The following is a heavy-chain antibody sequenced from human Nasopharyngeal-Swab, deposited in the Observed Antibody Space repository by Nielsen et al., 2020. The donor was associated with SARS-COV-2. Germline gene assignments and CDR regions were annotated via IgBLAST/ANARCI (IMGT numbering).Heavy chain of an antibody. Sequence: GGSLRLSCAASGFTFSPHGMHWVRQAPGKGPEWVAVISYDGSNKYYADSVKGRFTISRDNSKNALYLQMNSLRPEDTATYYCAKDSGSGWFSLFDHWGRGTVVTVSS. V-gene: IGHV3-30*18. D-gene: IGHD6-19*01. CDR3: AKDSGSGWFSLFDH. CDR1: GFTFSPHG. J-gene: IGHJ4*02. CDR2: ISYDGSNK.